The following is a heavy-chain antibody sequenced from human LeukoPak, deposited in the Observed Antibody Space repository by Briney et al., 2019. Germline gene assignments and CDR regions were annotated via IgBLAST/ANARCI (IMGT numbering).Heavy chain of an antibody. CDR1: GGSISSGDYY. CDR3: ARARGEYCSSTSCYNYFDY. D-gene: IGHD2-2*02. CDR2: IYYSGST. V-gene: IGHV4-30-4*08. J-gene: IGHJ4*02. Sequence: SETLSLTCTVSGGSISSGDYYWSWIRQPPGKGLEWIGYIYYSGSTYYNPSLNSRVTISVATSKNQFSMTLSSVTAADTAVYYCARARGEYCSSTSCYNYFDYWGQGTLVTVSS.